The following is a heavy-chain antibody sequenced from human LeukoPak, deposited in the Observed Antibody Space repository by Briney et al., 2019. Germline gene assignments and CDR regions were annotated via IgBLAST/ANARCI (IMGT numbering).Heavy chain of an antibody. CDR3: ARGPYSYDSSGCFDY. V-gene: IGHV4-61*02. CDR2: IYTSGST. CDR1: GDSISSGNYY. D-gene: IGHD3-22*01. Sequence: SETLSLTCTVSGDSISSGNYYWSWIRQPAGKGLEWIGRIYTSGSTNYNPSLKSRVTISVDTSKNQFSLRLNSVTATDTAMYYCARGPYSYDSSGCFDYWGQGALVTVSS. J-gene: IGHJ4*02.